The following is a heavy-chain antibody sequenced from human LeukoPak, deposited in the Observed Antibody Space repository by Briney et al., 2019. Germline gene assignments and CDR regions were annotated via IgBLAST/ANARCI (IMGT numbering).Heavy chain of an antibody. J-gene: IGHJ4*02. CDR1: GENFSSYV. CDR3: GSGSYYKVGRLDF. V-gene: IGHV1-69*13. D-gene: IGHD3-10*01. CDR2: IIPIFGTS. Sequence: SVKVSCKSSGENFSSYVITLVRQAPGQGLEWMGGIIPIFGTSNYAQRFQGRVTITADESTSTAYMELSSLRSEDTAVYYYGSGSYYKVGRLDFWGQGTLVTVSS.